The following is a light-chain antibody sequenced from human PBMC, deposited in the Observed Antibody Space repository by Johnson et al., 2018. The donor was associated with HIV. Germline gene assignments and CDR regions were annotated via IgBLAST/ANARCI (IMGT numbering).Light chain of an antibody. J-gene: IGLJ1*01. V-gene: IGLV1-51*02. CDR3: ATWDRRLSAGGV. Sequence: QSVLTQPPSVSAAPGQKVTISCSGSSSNIGNNYVSWYQHLPGTAPKLLIYENTKRPSGVPDRFSGSTSGSSAPLGITGLKTGDEADYYCATWDRRLSAGGVFGTGTKVTVL. CDR2: ENT. CDR1: SSNIGNNY.